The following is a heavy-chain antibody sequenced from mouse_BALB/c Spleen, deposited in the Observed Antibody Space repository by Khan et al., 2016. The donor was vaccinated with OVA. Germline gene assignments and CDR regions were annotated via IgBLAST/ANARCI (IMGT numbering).Heavy chain of an antibody. V-gene: IGHV1S81*02. D-gene: IGHD2-2*01. J-gene: IGHJ4*01. CDR1: GYTFTSYY. Sequence: QVQLQQSGAELVKPGASVKLSCKASGYTFTSYYMYWVKQRPGQGLEWIGEINPSNGGTNFNEKFKSKATLTVDKSSSTAYMQLSSLTSEDSAVXYCTRYGYDGGGYAMDYWGQGTSVTVSS. CDR3: TRYGYDGGGYAMDY. CDR2: INPSNGGT.